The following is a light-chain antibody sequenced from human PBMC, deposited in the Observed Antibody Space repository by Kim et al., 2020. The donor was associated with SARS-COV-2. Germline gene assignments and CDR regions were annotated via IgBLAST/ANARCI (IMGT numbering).Light chain of an antibody. CDR2: EDT. Sequence: SPGQTARITCPGDALPKQYAYWFQQKPGPAPVVLIYEDTERPSGIPERFSGSTSGTTVTLTISAVQAEDEADYYCQSADSSDTFWVFGGGTQLTVL. CDR3: QSADSSDTFWV. V-gene: IGLV3-25*03. J-gene: IGLJ3*02. CDR1: ALPKQY.